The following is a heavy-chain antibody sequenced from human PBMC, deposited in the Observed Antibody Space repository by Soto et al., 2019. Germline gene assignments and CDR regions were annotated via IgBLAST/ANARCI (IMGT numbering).Heavy chain of an antibody. J-gene: IGHJ3*02. CDR2: IYYSGST. D-gene: IGHD3-22*01. Sequence: QLQLQESGPGLVKPSETLSLTCTVSGGSISSSSYYWGWIRQPPGKGLEWIGSIYYSGSTYYNPSLKSRVTISVDTSKNQFSLKLSCVTAADTAVYYCADYYYDSSGYSPGAFDIWGQGTMVTVSS. CDR3: ADYYYDSSGYSPGAFDI. CDR1: GGSISSSSYY. V-gene: IGHV4-39*01.